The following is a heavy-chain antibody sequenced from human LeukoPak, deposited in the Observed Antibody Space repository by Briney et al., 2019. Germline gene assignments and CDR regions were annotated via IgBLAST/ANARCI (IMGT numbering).Heavy chain of an antibody. Sequence: ASVKVSCKVSGYTLTELSMHRVRQAPGKGLEWMGGFDPEDGETIYAQKFQGRVTMTEDTSTDTAYMELSSLRSEDTAVYYCARAYYYDSSGFPDAYYFDYWGQGTLVTVSS. J-gene: IGHJ4*02. CDR3: ARAYYYDSSGFPDAYYFDY. CDR2: FDPEDGET. V-gene: IGHV1-24*01. D-gene: IGHD3-22*01. CDR1: GYTLTELS.